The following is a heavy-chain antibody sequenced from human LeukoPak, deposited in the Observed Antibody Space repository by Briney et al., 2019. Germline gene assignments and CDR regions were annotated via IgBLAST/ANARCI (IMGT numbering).Heavy chain of an antibody. J-gene: IGHJ4*02. D-gene: IGHD3-3*01. CDR3: ARDSDFWSGSLDY. CDR1: GFTFSSFW. CDR2: IKRDGSEK. Sequence: GGSLRLSCAASGFTFSSFWMSWVRQAPGKGLEWVANIKRDGSEKQYVDSVKGRFSISRDNAKNSLYLQMNSLRAEDTAVYYCARDSDFWSGSLDYWGQGTLVTVSS. V-gene: IGHV3-7*01.